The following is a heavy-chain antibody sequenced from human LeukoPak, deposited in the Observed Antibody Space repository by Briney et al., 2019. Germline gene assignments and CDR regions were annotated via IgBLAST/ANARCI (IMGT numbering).Heavy chain of an antibody. Sequence: GGSLTLSCAASGFTFDDYGMSWVRQAPGKGLEWVSGINWNGGSTGYADSVKGRFTISRDHASKSLYLQMNSLRAEDTALYFCTRAKTGYYDSTGYYLGAYWGQGTLVTVSS. V-gene: IGHV3-20*04. CDR1: GFTFDDYG. CDR3: TRAKTGYYDSTGYYLGAY. J-gene: IGHJ4*02. CDR2: INWNGGST. D-gene: IGHD3-22*01.